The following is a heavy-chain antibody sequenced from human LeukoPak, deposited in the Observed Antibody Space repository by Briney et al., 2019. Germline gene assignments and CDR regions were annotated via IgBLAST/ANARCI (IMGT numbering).Heavy chain of an antibody. V-gene: IGHV4-31*03. CDR2: IFYTGST. J-gene: IGHJ4*02. CDR3: ARSPGIWNEYGRLEY. CDR1: GDSISSGGHY. Sequence: SETLSLTCTVSGDSISSGGHYWNWIRQRPGKGLEWIGYIFYTGSTYYNPSFKSRVAISVDTSKNQFSLKLSSVTAADTAVYYCARSPGIWNEYGRLEYWGQGALVTVSS. D-gene: IGHD1-1*01.